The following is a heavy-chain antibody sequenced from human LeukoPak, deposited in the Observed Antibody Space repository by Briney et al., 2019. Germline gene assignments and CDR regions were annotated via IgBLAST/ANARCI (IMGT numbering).Heavy chain of an antibody. Sequence: GASVKVSCKASGYTFTNYYMHWVRQAPGQGLEWMGWINPNSGGTNYAQKFQGRVTMTRDTSINTAYMELSRLRSDDTAVYYCARAHLIAAAGYNWFDPWGQGTLVTVSS. V-gene: IGHV1-2*02. J-gene: IGHJ5*02. D-gene: IGHD6-13*01. CDR3: ARAHLIAAAGYNWFDP. CDR1: GYTFTNYY. CDR2: INPNSGGT.